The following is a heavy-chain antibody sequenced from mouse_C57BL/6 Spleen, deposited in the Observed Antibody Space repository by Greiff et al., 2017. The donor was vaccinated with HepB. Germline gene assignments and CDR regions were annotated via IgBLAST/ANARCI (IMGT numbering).Heavy chain of an antibody. CDR3: ARAAEYSHFDY. CDR2: IDPSDSYT. D-gene: IGHD2-10*02. CDR1: GYTFTSYW. V-gene: IGHV1-69*01. J-gene: IGHJ2*01. Sequence: VKLQQPGAELVMPGASVKLSCKASGYTFTSYWMHWVKQRPGQGLEWIGEIDPSDSYTNYNQKFKGKSTLTVDKSSSTDYMQLSSLTSEDSAVYYSARAAEYSHFDYWGQGTTLTVSS.